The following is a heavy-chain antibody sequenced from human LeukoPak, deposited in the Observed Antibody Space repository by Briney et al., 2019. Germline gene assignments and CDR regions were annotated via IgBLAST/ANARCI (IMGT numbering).Heavy chain of an antibody. D-gene: IGHD3-3*01. CDR2: IYTSGST. V-gene: IGHV4-4*07. CDR3: ARGTYDFWSGYYRSHFQH. Sequence: KPSETLSLTCTVSGGSISSYYWSWIRQPAGKGLEWIGRIYTSGSTNYNPSLKSRVTMSVDTSKNQFSLKLSSVTAADTAVYYCARGTYDFWSGYYRSHFQHWGQGTLVTVSS. J-gene: IGHJ1*01. CDR1: GGSISSYY.